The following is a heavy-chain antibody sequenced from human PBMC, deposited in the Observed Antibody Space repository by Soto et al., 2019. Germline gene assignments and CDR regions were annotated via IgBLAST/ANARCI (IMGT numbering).Heavy chain of an antibody. V-gene: IGHV6-1*01. J-gene: IGHJ3*02. Sequence: SQTLSLTCVISGDSVSSNSAAWNWIRQSPSRGLEWLGRTYYRSKWYNDYAVSVKSRITINPDTSKNQFSLQLNSVTPADTAVYYCARARHYYDSSGYYPDAFDIWGQGTMVTVSS. CDR1: GDSVSSNSAA. CDR2: TYYRSKWYN. D-gene: IGHD3-22*01. CDR3: ARARHYYDSSGYYPDAFDI.